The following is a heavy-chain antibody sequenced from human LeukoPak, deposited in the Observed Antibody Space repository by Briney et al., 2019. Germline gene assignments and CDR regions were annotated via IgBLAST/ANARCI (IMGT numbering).Heavy chain of an antibody. CDR2: ISFDGSQG. J-gene: IGHJ4*02. CDR3: AKDGALTTAGGYLEN. D-gene: IGHD1-1*01. CDR1: GFTFSHYA. V-gene: IGHV3-30*18. Sequence: GRSLRLSCAASGFTFSHYALHWVRQAPGKGLEWVALISFDGSQGSYADSVRGRFTVSRDESKNTMFLRMNSLRVEDTAVYYCAKDGALTTAGGYLENWGQGTLVTVSS.